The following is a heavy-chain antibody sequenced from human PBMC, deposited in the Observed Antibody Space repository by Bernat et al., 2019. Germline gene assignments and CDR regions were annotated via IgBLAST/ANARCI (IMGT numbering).Heavy chain of an antibody. J-gene: IGHJ4*02. CDR2: IHQRGTT. CDR3: ARHFGPPPPFEY. V-gene: IGHV4-59*08. Sequence: QVQLQESGPGLVKPSETLSLTCTVSGGSISNYYWSWIRQPPGKGLEWIGYIHQRGTTNYNPSLKSRVTISVDTSNQFSLRLSSVTAADTAVYFCARHFGPPPPFEYWGQGILVTVSS. CDR1: GGSISNYY. D-gene: IGHD3-10*01.